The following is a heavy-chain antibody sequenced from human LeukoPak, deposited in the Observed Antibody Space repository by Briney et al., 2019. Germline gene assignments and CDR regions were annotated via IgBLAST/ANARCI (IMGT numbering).Heavy chain of an antibody. CDR2: IRYDANIE. J-gene: IGHJ4*02. V-gene: IGHV3-30*02. D-gene: IGHD6-13*01. Sequence: GGSLRLSCAASGFSFRSYGMHWVRQAPGKGLEWVAFIRYDANIEYYADSVKGRFTISRDNSKNTLFLQMNSLRAVDTAVYYCAKGGSSSWDFFDYWGQGTLVTVSS. CDR1: GFSFRSYG. CDR3: AKGGSSSWDFFDY.